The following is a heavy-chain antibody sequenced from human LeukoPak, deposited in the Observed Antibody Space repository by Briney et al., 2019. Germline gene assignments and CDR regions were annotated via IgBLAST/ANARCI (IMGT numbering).Heavy chain of an antibody. CDR3: ARRGSGTYSHYDY. CDR2: IGGSDET. CDR1: GFTFSSYA. Sequence: GGSLRLSCAASGFTFSSYAMTWVRQAPGKGLEWVSSIGGSDETYYRDSVKGRFTISRDNSKNTLYLQMNSLRVEDAAVYYCARRGSGTYSHYDYWGQGTLVTVSS. V-gene: IGHV3-23*01. J-gene: IGHJ4*02. D-gene: IGHD3-10*01.